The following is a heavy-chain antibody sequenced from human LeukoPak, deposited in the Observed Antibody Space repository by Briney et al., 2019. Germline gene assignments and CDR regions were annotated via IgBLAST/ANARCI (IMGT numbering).Heavy chain of an antibody. V-gene: IGHV1-2*02. J-gene: IGHJ5*02. Sequence: ASVKVSCKASGYIFTGYYMHWVRQAPGQGLEWMGWINPNSGGTNYAQKFQGRVTMTRDTSISTAYMELSRLRSDDTAVYYCARHRRLTASRLWFGVRQPFDPWGQGTLVTVSS. CDR2: INPNSGGT. CDR3: ARHRRLTASRLWFGVRQPFDP. D-gene: IGHD3-10*01. CDR1: GYIFTGYY.